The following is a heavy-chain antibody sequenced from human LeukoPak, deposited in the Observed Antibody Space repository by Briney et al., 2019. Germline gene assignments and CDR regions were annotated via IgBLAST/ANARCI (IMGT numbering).Heavy chain of an antibody. CDR2: ISAYNGNT. J-gene: IGHJ5*01. D-gene: IGHD3-3*01. CDR1: GYTFTSYG. Sequence: ASVKVSCKASGYTFTSYGISWVRQAPGQGLEWMGWISAYNGNTNYAQKLQGRVTMTTDTSTSTAYMELRSLRSDDTAVYYCARDLAVLRFLEWLFDCWGQGTLVTVSS. V-gene: IGHV1-18*01. CDR3: ARDLAVLRFLEWLFDC.